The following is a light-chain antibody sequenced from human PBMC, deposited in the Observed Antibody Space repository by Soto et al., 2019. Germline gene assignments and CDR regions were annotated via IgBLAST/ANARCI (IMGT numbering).Light chain of an antibody. V-gene: IGKV1-17*01. Sequence: DIQMTQSPSSLSASVGDRVTITCRASQGIRNDLNWYQQKPGKAPKRLIYGATSLQSGVPSRFSVSGSGTEFTLTISSLQPEDFATYFCLQHNSYPLTFGPGTKVEIK. J-gene: IGKJ3*01. CDR3: LQHNSYPLT. CDR2: GAT. CDR1: QGIRND.